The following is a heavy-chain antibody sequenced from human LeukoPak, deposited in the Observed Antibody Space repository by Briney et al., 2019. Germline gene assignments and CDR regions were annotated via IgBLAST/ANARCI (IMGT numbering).Heavy chain of an antibody. V-gene: IGHV4-39*07. J-gene: IGHJ4*02. CDR1: GGSISSSSYY. Sequence: SETLSLTCTVSGGSISSSSYYWGWIRQPPGKGLEWIGSIYYSGSTYYNPSLKSRVTISVDTSKNQFSLKLSSVTAADTAVYYCARTGSSWSPYYFDYWGQGTLVTVSS. D-gene: IGHD6-13*01. CDR2: IYYSGST. CDR3: ARTGSSWSPYYFDY.